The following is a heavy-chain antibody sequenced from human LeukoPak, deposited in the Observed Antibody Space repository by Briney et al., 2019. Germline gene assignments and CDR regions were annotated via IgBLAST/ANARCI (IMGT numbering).Heavy chain of an antibody. V-gene: IGHV1-18*01. J-gene: IGHJ6*03. Sequence: ASVKVSCKASGYTFTSYGISWVRQAPGQGLEWMGWISVYNGNTNYAQKLQGRVTMTRDMSTSTVYMELSSLRSEDTAVYYCARDRYPVWFGEKHYYYMDVWGKGTTVTVSS. CDR1: GYTFTSYG. D-gene: IGHD3-10*01. CDR2: ISVYNGNT. CDR3: ARDRYPVWFGEKHYYYMDV.